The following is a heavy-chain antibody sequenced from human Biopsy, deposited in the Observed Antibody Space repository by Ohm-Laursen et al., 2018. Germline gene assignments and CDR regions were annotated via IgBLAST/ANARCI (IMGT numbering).Heavy chain of an antibody. D-gene: IGHD1-26*01. CDR2: INPNSGGT. CDR3: ARGGLNYWYFDL. Sequence: ASVTVSCKASGYTFTDPYMHWVRQAPGHGLEWMGWINPNSGGTNYAQKFQGRVTMTRDTSMSTAYMELNRLRSDDTAVYYCARGGLNYWYFDLWGRGTLVTVSS. V-gene: IGHV1-2*02. CDR1: GYTFTDPY. J-gene: IGHJ2*01.